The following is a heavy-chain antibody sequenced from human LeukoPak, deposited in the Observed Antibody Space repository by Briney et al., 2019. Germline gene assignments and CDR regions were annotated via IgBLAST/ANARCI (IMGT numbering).Heavy chain of an antibody. CDR3: ARDGSGLAVRGWFDF. CDR2: IWNDGSNE. Sequence: GGSLRLSCVASGFTFNKYGIHWVCQAPGKGLEWVAVIWNDGSNEYYADSVKGRLAISRDNDKNTVNLQMNSLRAEDTAVYYCARDGSGLAVRGWFDFWGQGTLVTVSS. D-gene: IGHD3-10*01. V-gene: IGHV3-33*01. CDR1: GFTFNKYG. J-gene: IGHJ5*01.